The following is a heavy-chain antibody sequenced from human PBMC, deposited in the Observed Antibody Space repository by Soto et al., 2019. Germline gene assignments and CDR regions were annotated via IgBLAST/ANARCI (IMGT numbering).Heavy chain of an antibody. V-gene: IGHV1-18*01. CDR1: GYTFSSYG. CDR2: IIAYNGIT. CDR3: ARGESGGTPAEYFQH. Sequence: GASVKVSCKASGYTFSSYGISWVRQAPGQGLEWMGWIIAYNGITNYAQKFQGRVTMTTDTSTSTAYMELGSLRSDDTAVYYCARGESGGTPAEYFQHWGQGTLVTVSS. J-gene: IGHJ1*01. D-gene: IGHD2-15*01.